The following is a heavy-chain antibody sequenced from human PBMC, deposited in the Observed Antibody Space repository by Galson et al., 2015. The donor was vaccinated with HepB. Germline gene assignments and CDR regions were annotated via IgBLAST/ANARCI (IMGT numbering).Heavy chain of an antibody. CDR3: ARSRGYSYGYRHYFDY. CDR1: GFTFSSYA. D-gene: IGHD5-18*01. CDR2: ISYDGSNK. J-gene: IGHJ4*02. V-gene: IGHV3-30-3*01. Sequence: SLRLSCAASGFTFSSYAMHWVRQAPGKGLEWVAVISYDGSNKYYADSVKGRFTISRDNSKNTLYLQMNSLRAEDTAVYYCARSRGYSYGYRHYFDYWGQGTLVTVSS.